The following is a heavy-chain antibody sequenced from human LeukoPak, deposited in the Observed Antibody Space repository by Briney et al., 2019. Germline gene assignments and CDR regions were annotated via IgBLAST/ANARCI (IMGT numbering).Heavy chain of an antibody. V-gene: IGHV3-23*01. D-gene: IGHD3-10*01. J-gene: IGHJ5*02. CDR1: GFTFNNYA. CDR3: AKDLPDSRESLTGHWFDP. Sequence: SGGSLRLSCAASGFTFNNYAMSWVRQAPGKGLEWVSAITGSGTYYADSVKGRFTISRDKSKNTLYLQMNRLRAEDTAVYYCAKDLPDSRESLTGHWFDPWGQGTLVTVSS. CDR2: ITGSGT.